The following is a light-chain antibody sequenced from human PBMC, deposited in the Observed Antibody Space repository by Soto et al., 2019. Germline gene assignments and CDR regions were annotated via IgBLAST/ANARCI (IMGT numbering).Light chain of an antibody. J-gene: IGLJ3*02. CDR1: DIGSQS. Sequence: SYVMTQPPSVSVAPGKTARFSCGGTDIGSQSVHWYQQKPGQAPVLLIFYDRENPSGIPERFFGSNSGNTATLTISRVEAGDAAHYYCQAWDSSSDHRVFGGGTKLTVL. CDR3: QAWDSSSDHRV. CDR2: YDR. V-gene: IGLV3-21*04.